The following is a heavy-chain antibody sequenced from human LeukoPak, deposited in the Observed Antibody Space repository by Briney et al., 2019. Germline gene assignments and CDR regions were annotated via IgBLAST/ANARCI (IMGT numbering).Heavy chain of an antibody. Sequence: ASVKVSCKASGYTFTSYGISWVRQAPGQGLEWMGWISAYNGNTNYAQRLQGRVTMTTDTSTSTAYMELRSLRSDDTAVYYCASAAAGIPLDPWGQGTLVTVSS. CDR1: GYTFTSYG. J-gene: IGHJ5*02. CDR2: ISAYNGNT. CDR3: ASAAAGIPLDP. D-gene: IGHD6-13*01. V-gene: IGHV1-18*01.